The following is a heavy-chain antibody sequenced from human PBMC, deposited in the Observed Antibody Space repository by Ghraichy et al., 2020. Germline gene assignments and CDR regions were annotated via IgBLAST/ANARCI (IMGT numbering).Heavy chain of an antibody. D-gene: IGHD2-15*01. J-gene: IGHJ5*02. CDR2: IVPSDSYT. Sequence: GESLNISCKGSGYSFTSYWISWVRQMPGKGLEWMGRIVPSDSYTNYSPSFQGHVTISADKSISTAYLQWSSLKASDTAMYYCARHEVPYCSGGSCYSGWFDPWGQGTLVTVSS. CDR3: ARHEVPYCSGGSCYSGWFDP. V-gene: IGHV5-10-1*01. CDR1: GYSFTSYW.